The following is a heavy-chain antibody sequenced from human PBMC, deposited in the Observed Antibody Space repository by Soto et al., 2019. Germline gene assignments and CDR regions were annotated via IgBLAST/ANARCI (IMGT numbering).Heavy chain of an antibody. CDR3: ARDGPYYYASRMDV. V-gene: IGHV3-53*04. J-gene: IGHJ6*02. CDR1: GFTFSSYG. Sequence: GGSLRLSCAASGFTFSSYGMHWVRKAPGKGLEWVSVLHSGGDTYYANSVKGRFTISRHDSTNTLFLQMNSLTADDTAVYYCARDGPYYYASRMDVWGQGTTVTVSS. D-gene: IGHD3-10*01. CDR2: LHSGGDT.